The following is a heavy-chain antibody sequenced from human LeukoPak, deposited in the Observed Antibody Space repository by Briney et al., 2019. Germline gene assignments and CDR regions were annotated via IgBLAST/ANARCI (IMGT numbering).Heavy chain of an antibody. CDR2: IKQDGSEK. CDR3: ARDPGGSEYYDFWSGYSSTAFDY. V-gene: IGHV3-7*01. Sequence: GGSLRHSSVESGFTFSIYWMSWVRQAPGKGLEWVANIKQDGSEKYYVDSVKGRFTISRDNAKSSLYLQMNSLRAENTAVYYCARDPGGSEYYDFWSGYSSTAFDYWGQGTLVTVPS. CDR1: GFTFSIYW. D-gene: IGHD3-3*01. J-gene: IGHJ4*02.